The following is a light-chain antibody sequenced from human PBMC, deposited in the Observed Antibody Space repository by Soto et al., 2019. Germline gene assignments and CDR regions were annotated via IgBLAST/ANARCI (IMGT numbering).Light chain of an antibody. CDR1: RSDVGSYTL. CDR2: EDN. V-gene: IGLV2-23*01. Sequence: QSALTQPASVSGSPGQSITISCTGTRSDVGSYTLVSWYQQHPGRAPKLLIYEDNKRPSGVSYRFSGSKSGNTASLTISGVQADDEADYYCCSYAGSRTSWVFGGGTKVTVL. J-gene: IGLJ3*02. CDR3: CSYAGSRTSWV.